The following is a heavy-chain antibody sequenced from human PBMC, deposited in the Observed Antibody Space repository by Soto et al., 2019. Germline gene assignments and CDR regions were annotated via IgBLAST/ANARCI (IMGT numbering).Heavy chain of an antibody. J-gene: IGHJ6*02. CDR1: GGTFSSYA. V-gene: IGHV1-69*06. D-gene: IGHD1-26*01. CDR3: AAYSGSYPHYYYYGMDV. CDR2: IIPIFGTA. Sequence: QVQLVQSGAEVKKPGSSVKVSCKASGGTFSSYAISWVRQAPGQGLEWMGGIIPIFGTANYAQKFQGRVTITADKSTSTAYMELSSLRSEDTAVYYCAAYSGSYPHYYYYGMDVSGQGTTVTVSS.